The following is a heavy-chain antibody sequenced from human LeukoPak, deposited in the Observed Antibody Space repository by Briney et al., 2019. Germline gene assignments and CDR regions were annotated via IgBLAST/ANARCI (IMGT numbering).Heavy chain of an antibody. CDR1: GGSISSYY. Sequence: SETLSLTCTVSGGSISSYYWSWIRQSPGKGLECIGYIHYTGSTNYNPSLKSRVTISVETSKNQFSLKLSSVTAADTAVYYCARDGGSTYYYGSGSYYLFDYWGQGTLVTVSS. J-gene: IGHJ4*02. CDR3: ARDGGSTYYYGSGSYYLFDY. V-gene: IGHV4-59*12. D-gene: IGHD3-10*01. CDR2: IHYTGST.